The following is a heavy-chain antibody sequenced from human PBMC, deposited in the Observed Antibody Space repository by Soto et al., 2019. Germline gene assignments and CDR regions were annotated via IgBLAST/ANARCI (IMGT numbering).Heavy chain of an antibody. Sequence: KVSCKASGYTFTSYYMHWVRQAPEQGLEWMGIINPSGGSTSYAQKFQGRVTMTRDTSTSTVYMELSSLRSEDTAVYYCARVGRGDYDSSGYSDYWGQGTLVTVPQ. CDR1: GYTFTSYY. D-gene: IGHD3-22*01. CDR3: ARVGRGDYDSSGYSDY. J-gene: IGHJ4*02. V-gene: IGHV1-46*01. CDR2: INPSGGST.